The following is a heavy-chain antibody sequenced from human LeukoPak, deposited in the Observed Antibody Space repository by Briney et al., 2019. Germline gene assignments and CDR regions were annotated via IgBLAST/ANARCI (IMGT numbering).Heavy chain of an antibody. CDR1: GYTFTSYY. V-gene: IGHV1-2*02. CDR2: INPNSGGT. D-gene: IGHD6-19*01. CDR3: ASLGYSSGWSYFDY. Sequence: ASVKVSCKASGYTFTSYYMHWVRQAPGQGLEWMGWINPNSGGTNYAQKFQGRVTMTRDTSISTAYMELSRLRSDDTAVYYCASLGYSSGWSYFDYWGQGTLVTVSS. J-gene: IGHJ4*02.